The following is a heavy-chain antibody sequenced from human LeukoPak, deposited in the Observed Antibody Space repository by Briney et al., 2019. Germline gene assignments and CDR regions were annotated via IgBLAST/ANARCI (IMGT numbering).Heavy chain of an antibody. J-gene: IGHJ4*02. D-gene: IGHD2-8*01. CDR1: GYSISSGYY. CDR3: ARTREMVYAPDY. Sequence: SETLSLTCTVSGYSISSGYYWGWIRQPPGKGLEWIGSIYRSGSTYYNPSLKSRVTISVDTSKNQFSLKLSSVTAADTAVYYCARTREMVYAPDYWGQGTLVTVSS. CDR2: IYRSGST. V-gene: IGHV4-38-2*02.